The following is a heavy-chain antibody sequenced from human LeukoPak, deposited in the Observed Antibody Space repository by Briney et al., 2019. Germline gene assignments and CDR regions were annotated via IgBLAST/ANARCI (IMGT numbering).Heavy chain of an antibody. V-gene: IGHV4-59*01. J-gene: IGHJ6*02. CDR3: ARAAYSSSWYRYGMDV. Sequence: NPSETLSLTCTVSGGSISSYYWSWIRQPPGKGLEWIGYIYYSGSTNYNPSLKSRVTISVDTSKNQFSLKLSSVTAADTAVYYCARAAYSSSWYRYGMDVWGQGTTVTVSS. CDR1: GGSISSYY. D-gene: IGHD6-13*01. CDR2: IYYSGST.